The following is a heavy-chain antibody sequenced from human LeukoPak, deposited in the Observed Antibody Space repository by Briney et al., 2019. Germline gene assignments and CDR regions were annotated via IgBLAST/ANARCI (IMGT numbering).Heavy chain of an antibody. V-gene: IGHV3-66*01. J-gene: IGHJ4*02. D-gene: IGHD4-17*01. Sequence: GGSLRLSCAASGVTVSSSYMSWVRQAPGKGLEWVSIMYSGGGTDYADYVKGRFTISRDNSKHTLYLQMNSLRAEDTAVYYCARDPSPFYGDYGYWGQGTLVTVSS. CDR1: GVTVSSSY. CDR3: ARDPSPFYGDYGY. CDR2: MYSGGGT.